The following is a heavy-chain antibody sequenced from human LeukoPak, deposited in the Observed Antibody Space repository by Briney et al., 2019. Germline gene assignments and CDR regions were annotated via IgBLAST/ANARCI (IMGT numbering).Heavy chain of an antibody. CDR1: GYTFTSYY. J-gene: IGHJ4*02. CDR2: INPSGGST. Sequence: ASVKVSCKASGYTFTSYYMHWARQAPGQGLEWMGIINPSGGSTSYAQKFQGRVTMTRDTSTSTVYMELSSLRSEDTAVYYCARASQALLFDYWGQGTLVTVSS. CDR3: ARASQALLFDY. V-gene: IGHV1-46*01.